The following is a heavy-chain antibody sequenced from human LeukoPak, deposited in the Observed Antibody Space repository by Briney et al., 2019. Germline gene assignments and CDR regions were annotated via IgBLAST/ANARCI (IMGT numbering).Heavy chain of an antibody. CDR1: GFTFNNYA. V-gene: IGHV3-23*01. CDR2: ISGGVGST. J-gene: IGHJ4*02. CDR3: ARSGYNRFDS. Sequence: GGSLRLSCAASGFTFNNYAMSWVRQAPGKGLKWVSGISGGVGSTYYADSIKGRFTISRDNSKNTLYLQMNSLRADDTAVYYCARSGYNRFDSWGQGTLVTVSS. D-gene: IGHD5-24*01.